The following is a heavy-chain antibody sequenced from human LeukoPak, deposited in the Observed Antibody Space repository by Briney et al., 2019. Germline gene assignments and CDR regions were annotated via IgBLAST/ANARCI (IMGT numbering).Heavy chain of an antibody. D-gene: IGHD6-19*01. Sequence: PSETLSLTCTVSGGSISSYFWSWLRQPPGEGLEWVGYVYYSGSTNYNPSLKSRVTISVDTSKNQFSLKLSAVTAADTAVYYCARELDVAADWGWFDPWGQGSLVTVSS. CDR2: VYYSGST. CDR3: ARELDVAADWGWFDP. V-gene: IGHV4-59*01. J-gene: IGHJ5*02. CDR1: GGSISSYF.